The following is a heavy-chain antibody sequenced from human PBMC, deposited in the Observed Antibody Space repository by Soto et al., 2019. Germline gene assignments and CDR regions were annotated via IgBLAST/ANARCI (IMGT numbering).Heavy chain of an antibody. CDR1: GYTFTRSG. J-gene: IGHJ6*02. Sequence: GASVKVSCKASGYTFTRSGISWVRQAPGQGLEWMGWISTYNGDTNYAQTFQGRVTMTTDKSISTAYLQWSSLKASDTAMYYCARLPMGEVVSVDYGMDVWGQGTTVTVSS. CDR3: ARLPMGEVVSVDYGMDV. D-gene: IGHD3-16*01. V-gene: IGHV1-18*01. CDR2: ISTYNGDT.